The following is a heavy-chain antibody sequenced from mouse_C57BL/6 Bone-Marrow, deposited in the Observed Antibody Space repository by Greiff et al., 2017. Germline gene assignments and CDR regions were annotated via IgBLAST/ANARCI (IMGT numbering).Heavy chain of an antibody. CDR2: IYPRSGNT. Sequence: QVQLQQSGAELARPGASVKLSCKASGYTFTSYGIRWVKQRTGQGLEWIGEIYPRSGNTYYNEKFKGKATLTADKSSSTAYMELRSLTSEDSAVYFCARSPLYCYGSSSWFAYWGQGTLVTVSA. CDR3: ARSPLYCYGSSSWFAY. D-gene: IGHD1-1*01. CDR1: GYTFTSYG. V-gene: IGHV1-81*01. J-gene: IGHJ3*01.